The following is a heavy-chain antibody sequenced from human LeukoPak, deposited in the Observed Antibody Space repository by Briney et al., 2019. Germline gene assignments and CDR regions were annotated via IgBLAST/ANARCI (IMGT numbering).Heavy chain of an antibody. CDR2: IYYSGNT. J-gene: IGHJ2*01. D-gene: IGHD2-15*01. V-gene: IGHV4-59*01. CDR3: ARNYCSGGSCWYFGL. CDR1: GGSISSDY. Sequence: SETLSLTCSVSGGSISSDYWSWIRQPPGKGLEWIGHIYYSGNTKYNASLKGRVTISVDTSNNQISLNLSSVTAADTAVYYCARNYCSGGSCWYFGLWGRGTLVTVSS.